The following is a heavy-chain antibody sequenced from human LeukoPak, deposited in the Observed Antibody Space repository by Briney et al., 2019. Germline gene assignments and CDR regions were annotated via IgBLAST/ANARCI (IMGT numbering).Heavy chain of an antibody. Sequence: GGSLRLSCSASGFTFSSYGMHWVRQAPGKGLEWVAMVWSDGNKKNYVDSAKGRFTISRDNSKNTLYLQLNRLRVEDTAVYYCVRGDGLILFDYWGQGTLVTVSS. V-gene: IGHV3-33*01. J-gene: IGHJ4*02. CDR3: VRGDGLILFDY. CDR1: GFTFSSYG. D-gene: IGHD5-24*01. CDR2: VWSDGNKK.